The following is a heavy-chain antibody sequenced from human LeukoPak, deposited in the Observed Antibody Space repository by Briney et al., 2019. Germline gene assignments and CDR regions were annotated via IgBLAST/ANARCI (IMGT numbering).Heavy chain of an antibody. D-gene: IGHD6-13*01. V-gene: IGHV1-69*05. CDR1: GGTFSSYA. Sequence: GASVKVSCKASGGTFSSYAISWVRQAPGQGLEWMGRIIPIFGTANYAQKFQGRVTITTDESTSTAYMELSSLRSEDTAVYYCAGGYSSSWLPEYFQHWGQGTLVTVSS. CDR3: AGGYSSSWLPEYFQH. CDR2: IIPIFGTA. J-gene: IGHJ1*01.